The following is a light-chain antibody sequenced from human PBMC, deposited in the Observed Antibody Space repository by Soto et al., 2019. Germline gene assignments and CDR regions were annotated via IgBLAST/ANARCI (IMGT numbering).Light chain of an antibody. Sequence: DIQMTQSPSSLSASVGDRVTITCQASQDISNYLNWYQQKPGKAPKLLIYDASNLETGVPSRFSGSGSGTDFTFAISSLQPEDMATYYCQQYDKPPPLTFGGGTKVVIK. V-gene: IGKV1-33*01. J-gene: IGKJ4*01. CDR2: DAS. CDR3: QQYDKPPPLT. CDR1: QDISNY.